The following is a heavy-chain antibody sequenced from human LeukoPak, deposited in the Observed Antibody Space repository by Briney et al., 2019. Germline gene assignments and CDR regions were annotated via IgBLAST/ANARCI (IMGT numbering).Heavy chain of an antibody. CDR2: INPNSGGT. CDR3: ARGTYCTGGSCNSVHFDY. J-gene: IGHJ4*02. D-gene: IGHD2-15*01. V-gene: IGHV1-2*02. Sequence: ASVKVSCKASGGTFSSYAISWVRQAPRQGLEGMGWINPNSGGTNYAQKFQGGVTMTRDTSISTAYMELSRLRSDDTAVYYCARGTYCTGGSCNSVHFDYWGQGTLVTVSS. CDR1: GGTFSSYA.